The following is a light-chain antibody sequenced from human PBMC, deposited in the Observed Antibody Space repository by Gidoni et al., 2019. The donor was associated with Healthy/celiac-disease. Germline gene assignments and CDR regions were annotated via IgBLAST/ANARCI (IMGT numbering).Light chain of an antibody. V-gene: IGKV3-11*01. J-gene: IGKJ4*01. CDR3: QQRSNGLT. CDR2: DAS. CDR1: QSVSSY. Sequence: EIVLTPSPATLSLSPGERATLSCRASQSVSSYLAWYQQKPGQAPRLLIYDASNRATGIPARFSGSGSGTDFTLTISSLEPEDFAVYYCQQRSNGLTFGGXTKVEIK.